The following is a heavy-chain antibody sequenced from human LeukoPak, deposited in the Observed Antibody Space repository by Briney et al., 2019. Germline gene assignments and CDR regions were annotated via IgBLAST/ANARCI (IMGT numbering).Heavy chain of an antibody. Sequence: GGSLRLSCAASGFTFDDYAMHWVRQAPGKGLEWVSGISWNSGSIGYADSVKGRFTISRDNAKNSLYLQMNSLRAEDMALYYCAKDQGGSYLSGNFQHWGQGTLVTVSS. D-gene: IGHD1-26*01. V-gene: IGHV3-9*03. J-gene: IGHJ1*01. CDR2: ISWNSGSI. CDR3: AKDQGGSYLSGNFQH. CDR1: GFTFDDYA.